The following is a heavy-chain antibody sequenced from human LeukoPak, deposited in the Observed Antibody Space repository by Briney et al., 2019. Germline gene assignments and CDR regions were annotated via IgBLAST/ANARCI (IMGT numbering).Heavy chain of an antibody. V-gene: IGHV3-23*01. CDR2: ISGSSDAT. Sequence: PGGSLRLSCAASGFTFSTYGMSWVRQAPGKGLEWVLAISGSSDATFYADSVKGRFTVSRDNSKNTLYLQMNSLRAEDTAVYFCAKDMVRGYYFDCWGQGTLITVSS. CDR3: AKDMVRGYYFDC. CDR1: GFTFSTYG. J-gene: IGHJ4*02. D-gene: IGHD3-10*01.